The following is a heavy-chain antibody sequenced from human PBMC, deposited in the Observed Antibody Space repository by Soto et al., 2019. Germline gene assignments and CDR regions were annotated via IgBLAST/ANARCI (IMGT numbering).Heavy chain of an antibody. D-gene: IGHD2-2*02. CDR1: GGSISSYY. CDR3: ARVWIVVVPAAIGYYYYYMDV. Sequence: SETMSLTCTVSGGSISSYYWSWIRKPTEKGQERIGYIYYSGSTNYNPSLKSRVTISVDTSKNQFSLKLSSVTAADAAVYYCARVWIVVVPAAIGYYYYYMDVWGKGTTVTVSS. CDR2: IYYSGST. J-gene: IGHJ6*03. V-gene: IGHV4-59*01.